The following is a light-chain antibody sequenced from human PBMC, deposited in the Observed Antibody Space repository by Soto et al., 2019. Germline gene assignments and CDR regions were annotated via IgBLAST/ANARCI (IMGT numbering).Light chain of an antibody. CDR2: TGS. CDR3: QQANSFHLT. V-gene: IGKV1-12*01. CDR1: QGISNW. J-gene: IGKJ4*01. Sequence: DIQMTQSPSSVSASVGDRVSITCRASQGISNWLAWYQQKPGRAPKLLMYTGSSLQSGVPSRFSGTGSGTDFTLTISSLQPEDVATYYCQQANSFHLTFGGGTKVEIK.